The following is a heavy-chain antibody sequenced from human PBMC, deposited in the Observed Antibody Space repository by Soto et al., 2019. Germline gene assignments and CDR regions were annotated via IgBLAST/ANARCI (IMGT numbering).Heavy chain of an antibody. V-gene: IGHV3-15*01. CDR1: GFTFSNAW. CDR2: IKSKTDGGTT. Sequence: GGSLRLSCAASGFTFSNAWMSWVRQAPGKGLEWVGRIKSKTDGGTTDYAAPVKGRFTISRDDSKNTLYLQMNSLKTEDTAVYYCTTVIRNYYYYMDVWGKGTTVTVSS. CDR3: TTVIRNYYYYMDV. J-gene: IGHJ6*03.